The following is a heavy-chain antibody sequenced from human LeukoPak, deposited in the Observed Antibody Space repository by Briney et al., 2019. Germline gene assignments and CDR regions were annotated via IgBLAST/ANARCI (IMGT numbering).Heavy chain of an antibody. CDR2: FDPEDGER. J-gene: IGHJ4*02. Sequence: ASVKVSCKVSGNTLTELSMHWVRQAPGKGLEWMGDFDPEDGERIYAQKFQGRVTMTEDTSTDTAYMELSSLRSEDTAVYYCATDLSYCGGDCYSEWGQGTLVTVSS. V-gene: IGHV1-24*01. D-gene: IGHD2-21*02. CDR3: ATDLSYCGGDCYSE. CDR1: GNTLTELS.